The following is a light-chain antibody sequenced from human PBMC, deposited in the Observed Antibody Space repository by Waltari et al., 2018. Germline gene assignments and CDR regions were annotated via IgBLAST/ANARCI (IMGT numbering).Light chain of an antibody. Sequence: DIQMTQSPSSLSASVGDRVTISCRASQSVSTYLNWYQQKPGKAPRLLIFAASYLQSGVPSRFSGSGSGTDFTLTISGLQAEDFATYYCQQSSSSYTFGQGTKLEIK. J-gene: IGKJ2*01. CDR2: AAS. CDR3: QQSSSSYT. CDR1: QSVSTY. V-gene: IGKV1-39*01.